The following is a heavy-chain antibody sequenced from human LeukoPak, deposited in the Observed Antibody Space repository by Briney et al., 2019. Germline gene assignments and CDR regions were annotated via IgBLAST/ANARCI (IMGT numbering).Heavy chain of an antibody. CDR1: GFTFSSYW. V-gene: IGHV3-7*01. Sequence: PGGSLRLSCAASGFTFSSYWMSWVRQAPGKGLEWVANIKQDGSEKYYVDSVKGRFTIFRDNAKNSVYLQMSSLRAEDTAVYYCARNGGIRLLSGAFDIWGQGTMVTVSS. CDR3: ARNGGIRLLSGAFDI. J-gene: IGHJ3*02. D-gene: IGHD3-16*01. CDR2: IKQDGSEK.